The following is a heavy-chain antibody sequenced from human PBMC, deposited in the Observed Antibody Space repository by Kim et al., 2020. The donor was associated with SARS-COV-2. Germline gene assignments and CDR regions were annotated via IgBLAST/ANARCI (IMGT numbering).Heavy chain of an antibody. V-gene: IGHV7-4-1*02. J-gene: IGHJ4*02. CDR2: INTNTGNP. D-gene: IGHD6-13*01. CDR1: GYTFTSYA. Sequence: ASVKVSCKASGYTFTSYALNWVRQAPGQGLEWMAWINTNTGNPTYAQGFTGRFVFSLDTSVSTAYLQISSLQAEDTAIYYCAREQPPGISSSWYYLGQGTLVTVSS. CDR3: AREQPPGISSSWYY.